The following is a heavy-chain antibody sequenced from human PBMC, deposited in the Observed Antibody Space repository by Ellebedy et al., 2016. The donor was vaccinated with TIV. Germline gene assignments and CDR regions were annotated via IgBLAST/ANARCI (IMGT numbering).Heavy chain of an antibody. CDR3: ARRHRYDYEDD. CDR1: GGSVSSTTYS. J-gene: IGHJ4*02. V-gene: IGHV4-39*01. CDR2: IHFIGGT. Sequence: MPSETLSLTCTVSGGSVSSTTYSWDWIRQPPGKGLEWIGNIHFIGGTYYNPSLKSRVTISVDTSKNLFSLKVNSVTAADTAVYYCARRHRYDYEDDWGQGTLVTVSS. D-gene: IGHD4-17*01.